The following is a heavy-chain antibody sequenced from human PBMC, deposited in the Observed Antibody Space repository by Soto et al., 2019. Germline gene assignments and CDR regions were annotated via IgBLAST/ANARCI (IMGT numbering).Heavy chain of an antibody. CDR2: IKQDGSEK. CDR1: GFTFSSYW. D-gene: IGHD2-21*02. V-gene: IGHV3-7*01. CDR3: ARDTDPAYCGGDCYSGIDY. Sequence: GGSLRLSCAASGFTFSSYWMSWVRQAPGKGLEWVANIKQDGSEKYYVDSVKGRCTISRDNAKNSLYLQMNSLRAEDTAVYYCARDTDPAYCGGDCYSGIDYWGQGTLVTVSS. J-gene: IGHJ4*02.